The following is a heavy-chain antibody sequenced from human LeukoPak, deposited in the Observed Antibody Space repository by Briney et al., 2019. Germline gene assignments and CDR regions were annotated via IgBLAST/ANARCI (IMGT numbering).Heavy chain of an antibody. V-gene: IGHV3-11*01. D-gene: IGHD2/OR15-2a*01. CDR3: ARARTLYYFDY. J-gene: IGHJ4*02. CDR2: ISSSGSTI. CDR1: GFTFSDYY. Sequence: GGSLRLSCAASGFTFSDYYMSWIRQAPGKGLEWVSYISSSGSTIYYADSVKGRFTISRDNAKNSPYLQMNSLRAEDTAVYYCARARTLYYFDYWGQGTLVTVSS.